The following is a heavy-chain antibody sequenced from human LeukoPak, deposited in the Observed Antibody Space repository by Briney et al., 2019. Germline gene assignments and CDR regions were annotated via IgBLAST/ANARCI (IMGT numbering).Heavy chain of an antibody. CDR1: GYTFTAYV. V-gene: IGHV1-18*01. CDR2: ISGYNGDT. CDR3: ATSTGGYSDLYFHY. Sequence: ASVKVSCKASGYTFTAYVISWVRQAPGQGLEWMGWISGYNGDTKYAQRFEGRVTMTTDTSTTTAFMDLRSLRSDDTAVYFCATSTGGYSDLYFHYWGQGTLVSVSS. J-gene: IGHJ4*02. D-gene: IGHD3-22*01.